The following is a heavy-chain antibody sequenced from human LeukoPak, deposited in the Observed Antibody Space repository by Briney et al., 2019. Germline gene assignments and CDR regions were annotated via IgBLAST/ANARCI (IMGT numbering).Heavy chain of an antibody. CDR1: GGSFSDYY. CDR3: ARGTAKYYYYGMDV. V-gene: IGHV4-34*01. Sequence: SETLSLTCAVYGGSFSDYYWNWIRQPPGKGLEWIGEINHSGSTNYNPSLKSRVTISVDTSNKQFSLKLSSVTAADTAVYYCARGTAKYYYYGMDVWGQGTTVTVSS. CDR2: INHSGST. D-gene: IGHD2-21*02. J-gene: IGHJ6*02.